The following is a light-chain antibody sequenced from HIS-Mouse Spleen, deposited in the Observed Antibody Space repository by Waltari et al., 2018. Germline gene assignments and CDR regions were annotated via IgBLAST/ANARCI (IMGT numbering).Light chain of an antibody. CDR1: NLGSKG. CDR3: QVWDSSSDHYV. V-gene: IGLV3-21*03. J-gene: IGLJ1*01. Sequence: SYVLTQPPSVSVAPGKTARITCGGNNLGSKGVHWYQQKPGQAPVLVVYDDSDRPSGIPERFSGSNSGNTATLTISRVEAGDEADYYCQVWDSSSDHYVFGTGTKVTVL. CDR2: DDS.